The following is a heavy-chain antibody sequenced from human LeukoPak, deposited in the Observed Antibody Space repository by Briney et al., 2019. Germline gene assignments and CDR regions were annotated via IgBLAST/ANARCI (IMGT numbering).Heavy chain of an antibody. CDR2: IYYSGST. J-gene: IGHJ6*03. V-gene: IGHV4-59*08. Sequence: SETLSLTCTVSGCSISSYYWSWIRQPPGKGLEWIGYIYYSGSTNYNPSLKSRVTISVDTSKNQFSLKLSSVTAADTAVYYCARHEECSSTSCHMDVWGKGTTVTVSS. CDR3: ARHEECSSTSCHMDV. D-gene: IGHD2-2*01. CDR1: GCSISSYY.